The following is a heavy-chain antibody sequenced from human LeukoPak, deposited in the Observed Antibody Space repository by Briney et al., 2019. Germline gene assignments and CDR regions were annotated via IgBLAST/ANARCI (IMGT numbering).Heavy chain of an antibody. J-gene: IGHJ6*02. Sequence: GGSLRLSCAASGFTFSSYWMSWVRQAPGKGLEWVANIKQDGSEKYYVDSVKGRFTISRDNAKNSLYLQMNSLRAEDTAVYYCASLRGLTVTTGWYYYYYGMDVWGQGTTVTVSS. D-gene: IGHD4-17*01. V-gene: IGHV3-7*01. CDR1: GFTFSSYW. CDR3: ASLRGLTVTTGWYYYYYGMDV. CDR2: IKQDGSEK.